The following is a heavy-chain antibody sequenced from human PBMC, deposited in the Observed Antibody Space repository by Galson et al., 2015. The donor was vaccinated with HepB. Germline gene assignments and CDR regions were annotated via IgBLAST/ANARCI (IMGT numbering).Heavy chain of an antibody. CDR1: GGSISSYY. CDR3: ARDSPMPYRGRGMDV. V-gene: IGHV4-59*01. J-gene: IGHJ6*02. CDR2: IYYSGST. D-gene: IGHD2-2*01. Sequence: SETLSLTCTVSGGSISSYYWSWIRQPPGKGLEWIGYIYYSGSTNYNPSLKSRVTISVDTSKNQFSLKLSSVTAADTAVYYCARDSPMPYRGRGMDVWGQGTTVTVSS.